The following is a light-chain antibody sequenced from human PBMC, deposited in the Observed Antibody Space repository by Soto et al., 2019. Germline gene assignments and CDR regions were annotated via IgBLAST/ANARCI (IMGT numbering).Light chain of an antibody. CDR2: GAS. V-gene: IGKV3-20*01. CDR3: QQYGISPRT. CDR1: QSVSSSY. Sequence: EIVLTQSPGTLSLSPGERATLSCRASQSVSSSYLAWYQQKPGQAPRLLIYGASSRATGITDRFSGSGSGTDFTLTISRLEPEDFAVYYCQQYGISPRTFGQGTKLEIK. J-gene: IGKJ2*01.